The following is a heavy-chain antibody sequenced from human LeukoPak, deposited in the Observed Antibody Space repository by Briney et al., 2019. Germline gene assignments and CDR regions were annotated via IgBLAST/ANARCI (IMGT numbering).Heavy chain of an antibody. J-gene: IGHJ5*02. CDR2: IFYSGST. D-gene: IGHD2-2*01. V-gene: IGHV4-59*01. CDR1: GGSSRSYY. Sequence: SETLSLTCTVSGGSSRSYYWSWIRQPPGKGLEWIGYIFYSGSTNYNPSLKSRVTISVDTSKNQFSLKLSSVTAADTAVYYCARVFGVPAARFDPWGQGTLVTVSS. CDR3: ARVFGVPAARFDP.